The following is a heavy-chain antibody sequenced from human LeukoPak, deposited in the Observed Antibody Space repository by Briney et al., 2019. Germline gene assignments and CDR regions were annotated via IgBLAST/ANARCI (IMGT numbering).Heavy chain of an antibody. D-gene: IGHD1-26*01. CDR2: IYSGGST. CDR3: ARVGSGSYYPR. CDR1: GFTVSTNY. Sequence: PGGSLRLSCAASGFTVSTNYMSWVRQAPGKGLEWVSVIYSGGSTYYADSVKGRFTISRDNSKNTLYLQMNSLRAEDTAVYYCARVGSGSYYPRWGQGTLVTVSS. V-gene: IGHV3-53*01. J-gene: IGHJ4*02.